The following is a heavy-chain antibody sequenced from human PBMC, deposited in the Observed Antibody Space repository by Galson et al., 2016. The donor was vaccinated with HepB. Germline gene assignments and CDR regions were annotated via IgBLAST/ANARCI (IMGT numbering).Heavy chain of an antibody. D-gene: IGHD6-6*01. CDR3: SRGVADGLSPSLTTAARLRPTGRYYMDV. J-gene: IGHJ6*03. Sequence: TLSLTCTVSGGYLSSGTYYWNWVRQHPGKGLEWIGYVYYSGYTFYNSSLERRLTISAQTSTNEVPLQLSSVTAADTAVYFWSRGVADGLSPSLTTAARLRPTGRYYMDVWGKGTTVTVSS. V-gene: IGHV4-31*03. CDR1: GGYLSSGTYY. CDR2: VYYSGYT.